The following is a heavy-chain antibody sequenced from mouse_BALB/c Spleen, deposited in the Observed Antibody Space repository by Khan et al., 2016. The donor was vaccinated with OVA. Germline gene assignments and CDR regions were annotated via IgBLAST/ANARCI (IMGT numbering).Heavy chain of an antibody. D-gene: IGHD2-4*01. J-gene: IGHJ4*01. CDR1: RFSLTSYG. CDR3: ARGPIYYDYDGDYYAMDY. CDR2: IWAGGST. V-gene: IGHV2-9*02. Sequence: QVQLKQSGPGLVAPSQSLSITCTVSRFSLTSYGVHWVRQPPGKGLEWLGVIWAGGSTNYNSALMSRLSISKDISKSQVFLKRNSLQTDDTAMYYCARGPIYYDYDGDYYAMDYWGQGTSVTVSS.